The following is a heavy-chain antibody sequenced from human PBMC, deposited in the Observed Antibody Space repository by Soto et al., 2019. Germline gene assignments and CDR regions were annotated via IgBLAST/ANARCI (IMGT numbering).Heavy chain of an antibody. V-gene: IGHV3-23*01. CDR2: ISGSGGST. J-gene: IGHJ4*02. CDR1: GFTFSSYA. Sequence: HPGGSLRLSCAASGFTFSSYAMSWVRQAPGKGLEWVSAISGSGGSTYYADSVKGRFTISRDNSKNTLYLQMNSLRAEDTAVYYCAKVPFLTGYYSLIGYWGQGTLVTVSS. CDR3: AKVPFLTGYYSLIGY. D-gene: IGHD3-9*01.